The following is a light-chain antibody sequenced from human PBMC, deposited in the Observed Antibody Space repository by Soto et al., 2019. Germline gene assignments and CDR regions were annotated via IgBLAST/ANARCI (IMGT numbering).Light chain of an antibody. CDR3: CSYGGSRAV. Sequence: QSALTQPASVSGSPGQSITISCTGTSSDVGSHNLVSWYQQHPGQAPKLMIYEVTKRPLGVSTRFSASKSGNTASLTISGLQAEDEADYYCCSYGGSRAVFGGGTQLTDL. J-gene: IGLJ7*01. CDR1: SSDVGSHNL. V-gene: IGLV2-23*02. CDR2: EVT.